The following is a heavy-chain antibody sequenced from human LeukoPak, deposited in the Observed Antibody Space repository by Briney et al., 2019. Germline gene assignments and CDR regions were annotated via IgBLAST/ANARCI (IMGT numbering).Heavy chain of an antibody. D-gene: IGHD6-19*01. V-gene: IGHV3-23*01. CDR2: IIANSATT. CDR1: GLDFIVYA. J-gene: IGHJ5*01. CDR3: AKPRSRGLAVTADWFHP. Sequence: AGGSLRLSCTSFGLDFIVYAMSWLRQPPRKGLEWVFTIIANSATTSYAASVRGSFTVYRDNSKDTLYLQLNTLSADDTATYYCAKPRSRGLAVTADWFHPWGQGTLVVVSS.